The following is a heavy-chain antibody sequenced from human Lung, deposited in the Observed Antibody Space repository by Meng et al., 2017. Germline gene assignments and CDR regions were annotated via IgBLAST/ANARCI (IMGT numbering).Heavy chain of an antibody. J-gene: IGHJ4*02. V-gene: IGHV4-4*02. CDR1: GGSISSSNW. D-gene: IGHD4-17*01. CDR3: ARYLAGGYGDYFDY. Sequence: QVQGSGPGLVKPSGTLPLTCAASGGSISSSNWWSWVRQPPGKGLEWIGEIYHSGSTNYNPSLKSRVTISVDKSKNQFSLKLSSVTAADTAVYYCARYLAGGYGDYFDYWGQGTLVTVSS. CDR2: IYHSGST.